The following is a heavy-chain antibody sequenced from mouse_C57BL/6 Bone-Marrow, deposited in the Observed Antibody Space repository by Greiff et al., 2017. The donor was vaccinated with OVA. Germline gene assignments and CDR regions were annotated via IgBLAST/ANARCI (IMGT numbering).Heavy chain of an antibody. CDR1: GFNIKDDY. CDR2: IDPENGDT. CDR3: TSYGNFDY. V-gene: IGHV14-4*01. J-gene: IGHJ2*01. Sequence: EVKVVESGAELVRPGASVKLSCTASGFNIKDDYMHWVKQRPEQGLEWIGWIDPENGDTEYASKFQGKATITADTSSNTAYLQPSSLTSEDTAVYYCTSYGNFDYWGQGTTLTVSS. D-gene: IGHD2-1*01.